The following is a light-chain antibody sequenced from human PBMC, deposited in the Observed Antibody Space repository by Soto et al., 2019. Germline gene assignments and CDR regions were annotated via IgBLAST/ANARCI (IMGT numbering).Light chain of an antibody. CDR2: GNS. CDR1: SSNIGAGYD. CDR3: QSYDSSLSGFYV. J-gene: IGLJ1*01. Sequence: QSVLTQPPSVSVAPGQRVTMSCTGSSSNIGAGYDVHWYQQLPGTAPKLLIYGNSNRPSGVPDRFSGSKSGTSASLAITGLQAEDEADYYCQSYDSSLSGFYVFGTGTKVTVL. V-gene: IGLV1-40*01.